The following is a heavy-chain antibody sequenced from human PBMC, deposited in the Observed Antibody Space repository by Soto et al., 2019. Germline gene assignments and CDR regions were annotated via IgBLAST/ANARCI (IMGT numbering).Heavy chain of an antibody. CDR3: AKVAYYYDSSGYYEDPLYYYYGMDV. V-gene: IGHV3-30*18. CDR1: GFTFSSYG. Sequence: GGSLRLSCAASGFTFSSYGMHWVRQAPGKGLEWVAVISYDGSNKYYADSVKGRFTISRDNSKNTLYLQMNSLRAEDTAVYYCAKVAYYYDSSGYYEDPLYYYYGMDVWGQGTTVTVSS. D-gene: IGHD3-22*01. J-gene: IGHJ6*02. CDR2: ISYDGSNK.